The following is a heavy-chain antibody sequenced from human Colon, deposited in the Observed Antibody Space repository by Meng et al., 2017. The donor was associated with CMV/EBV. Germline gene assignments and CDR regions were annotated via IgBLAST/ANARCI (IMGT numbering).Heavy chain of an antibody. CDR1: GGSVNSNNYY. J-gene: IGHJ6*02. Sequence: SETLSLTCTVSGGSVNSNNYYWSWIRQPPGKGLEWIGHIYYSGTTYYNPSLKSRVTISIDTSKNEFSLRLSSVTAADTAVYYCARDVTMTTITSYGMDVWGQGTTVTVSS. D-gene: IGHD4-11*01. V-gene: IGHV4-30-4*08. CDR2: IYYSGTT. CDR3: ARDVTMTTITSYGMDV.